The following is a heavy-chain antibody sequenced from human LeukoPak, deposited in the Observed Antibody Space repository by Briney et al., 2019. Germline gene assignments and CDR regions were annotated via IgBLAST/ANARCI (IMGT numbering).Heavy chain of an antibody. Sequence: PGGSLRLSCSASAFTFSSYWMTWVRQAPGKGLEWVATIKEDGSDKYYVDSVRGRFTISRDNAENSLYLQMNSLRAEDTAVYYCVRYTRRYPFDYWGQGTLVTVSS. V-gene: IGHV3-7*04. CDR1: AFTFSSYW. D-gene: IGHD2-2*02. CDR2: IKEDGSDK. CDR3: VRYTRRYPFDY. J-gene: IGHJ4*02.